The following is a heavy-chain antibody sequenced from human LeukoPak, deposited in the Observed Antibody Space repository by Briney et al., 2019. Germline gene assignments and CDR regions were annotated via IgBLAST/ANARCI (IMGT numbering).Heavy chain of an antibody. CDR3: ARRNYDSYGMDV. Sequence: PGGSLRLSCAASGFTFSSYWMHWVRQAPGKGLVWVSHINSDGSSTSYADSVKGRFTISRDNAKNTPYLQMNSLRAEDTAVYYCARRNYDSYGMDVWGQGTTVTVSS. V-gene: IGHV3-74*01. J-gene: IGHJ6*02. D-gene: IGHD3-3*01. CDR1: GFTFSSYW. CDR2: INSDGSST.